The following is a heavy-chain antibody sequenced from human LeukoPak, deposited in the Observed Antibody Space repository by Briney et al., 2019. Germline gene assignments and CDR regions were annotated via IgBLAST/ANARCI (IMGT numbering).Heavy chain of an antibody. D-gene: IGHD3-16*01. J-gene: IGHJ4*02. CDR1: GGSISSSNW. V-gene: IGHV4-4*02. CDR2: IYHSGST. Sequence: PSGTLSLTCAVSGGSISSSNWWSWVRQPPGKGLEWIGEIYHSGSTNYNPSPKSRVTISVDKSKNQFSLKLSSVTAADTAVYYCARALDGGDAASYFDYWGQGTLVTVSS. CDR3: ARALDGGDAASYFDY.